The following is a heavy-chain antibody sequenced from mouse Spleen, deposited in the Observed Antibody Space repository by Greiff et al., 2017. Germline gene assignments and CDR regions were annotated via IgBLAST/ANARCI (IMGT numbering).Heavy chain of an antibody. Sequence: QVQLQQPGAELVKPGASVKLSCKASGYTFTSYWMQWVKQRPGQGLEWIGEIDPSDSYTNYNQKFKGKATLTVDTSSSTAYMQLRSLTSEDSAVYFCARPSWYFDVWGAGTTVTVSS. CDR1: GYTFTSYW. V-gene: IGHV1-50*01. J-gene: IGHJ1*01. D-gene: IGHD2-10*02. CDR3: ARPSWYFDV. CDR2: IDPSDSYT.